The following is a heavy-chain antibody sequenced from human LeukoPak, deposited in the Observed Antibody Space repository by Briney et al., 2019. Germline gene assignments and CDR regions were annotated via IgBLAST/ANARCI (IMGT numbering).Heavy chain of an antibody. V-gene: IGHV3-48*01. J-gene: IGHJ4*02. CDR1: GFNFDNYA. CDR3: ARRAGAYSHPYDY. CDR2: ISSDGYTK. Sequence: PGGSLRLSCAASGFNFDNYAMNWVRQAPGKGLEWLSYISSDGYTKYDTDSVRGRFTISRDNSKNTLYLQMNSLRAEDTAVYYCARRAGAYSHPYDYWGQGTLVTVSS. D-gene: IGHD4/OR15-4a*01.